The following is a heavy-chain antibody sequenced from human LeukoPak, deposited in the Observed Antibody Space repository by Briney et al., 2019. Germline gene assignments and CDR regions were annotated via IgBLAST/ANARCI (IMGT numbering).Heavy chain of an antibody. Sequence: SETLSLTCAVYGGSFSGYYWSWIRQPSGKGLEWIGEIKHSGSNNYNPSSKSRFTISVDTSKNQFSPKLCSVTAAVTAVYYCARGVARNYYGSGSPLGYWGQGTLVTVSS. V-gene: IGHV4-34*01. D-gene: IGHD3-10*01. CDR3: ARGVARNYYGSGSPLGY. CDR1: GGSFSGYY. CDR2: IKHSGSN. J-gene: IGHJ4*02.